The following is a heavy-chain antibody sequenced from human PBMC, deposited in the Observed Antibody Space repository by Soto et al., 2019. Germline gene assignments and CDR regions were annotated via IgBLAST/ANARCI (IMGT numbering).Heavy chain of an antibody. CDR3: ARDYNGPSWFDP. Sequence: ASGKVSCKASGYTFTSYGISWVRQAPGQGLEWMGWISAYNGNTNYAQKLQGRVTMTTDTSTSTAYMELRSLRSDDTAVYYCARDYNGPSWFDPWGQGTLVTVSS. V-gene: IGHV1-18*04. D-gene: IGHD1-1*01. CDR1: GYTFTSYG. CDR2: ISAYNGNT. J-gene: IGHJ5*02.